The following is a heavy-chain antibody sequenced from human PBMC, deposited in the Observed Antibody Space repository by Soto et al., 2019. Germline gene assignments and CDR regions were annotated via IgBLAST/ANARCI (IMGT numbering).Heavy chain of an antibody. CDR1: GGAFSKYA. J-gene: IGHJ6*02. CDR3: ARDRGFMTVPYYYNDMDV. V-gene: IGHV1-69*12. CDR2: IIPMFPTT. D-gene: IGHD3-10*01. Sequence: QVQLVQSGAEVKKPGSSVKVSCKASGGAFSKYAITWVRQAPGHGLEWMGQIIPMFPTTEYAQKFQGRVTITADESTSTTYMELSSLTSDDTAVYYCARDRGFMTVPYYYNDMDVWGQGTTVTVSS.